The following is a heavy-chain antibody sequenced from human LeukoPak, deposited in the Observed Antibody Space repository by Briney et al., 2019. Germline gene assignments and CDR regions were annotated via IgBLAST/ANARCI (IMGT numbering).Heavy chain of an antibody. CDR2: ISSSSSYI. D-gene: IGHD2-15*01. J-gene: IGHJ5*02. CDR3: AREENCSGGSCYPVNWFDP. CDR1: GFTFSSYS. V-gene: IGHV3-21*01. Sequence: GGSLRLSCAASGFTFSSYSMNWVRQAPGKGLEWVSSISSSSSYIYYADSVKGRFTISRDNAKNSLYLQMNSLRAEDTAVYYCAREENCSGGSCYPVNWFDPWGQGTLVTVSS.